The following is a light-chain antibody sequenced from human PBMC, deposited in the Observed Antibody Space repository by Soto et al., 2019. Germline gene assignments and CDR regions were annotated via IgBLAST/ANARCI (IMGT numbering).Light chain of an antibody. Sequence: EIVLTQSPGTLSLSPGERATLSCRASQSVSSTYLAWYQQKPGQPPRLLIYGTSSRAPGIPDRFSGSGSGTDFTLTISRLEPEDFAVYYCQQYGSSPPLTFGAGTKVDIK. V-gene: IGKV3-20*01. CDR1: QSVSSTY. J-gene: IGKJ4*01. CDR3: QQYGSSPPLT. CDR2: GTS.